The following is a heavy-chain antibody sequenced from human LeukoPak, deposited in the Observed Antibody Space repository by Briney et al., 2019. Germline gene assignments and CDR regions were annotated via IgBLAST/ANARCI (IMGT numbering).Heavy chain of an antibody. CDR1: GFTFSSYG. CDR2: ISYDGSNK. V-gene: IGHV3-30*18. CDR3: AKDRVLYDNWFDP. Sequence: QPGGSLRLSCAASGFTFSSYGMHWVRQAPGKGLEWEAVISYDGSNKYYADSVKGRFTISRDNSKNTLYLQMNSLRAEDTAVYYCAKDRVLYDNWFDPWGQGTLVTVSS. D-gene: IGHD2-2*02. J-gene: IGHJ5*02.